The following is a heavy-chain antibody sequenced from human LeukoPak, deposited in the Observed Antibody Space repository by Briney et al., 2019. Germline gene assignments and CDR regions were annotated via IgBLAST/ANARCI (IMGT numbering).Heavy chain of an antibody. D-gene: IGHD2-2*01. CDR3: ARESHTDIVVVPAAAAYYYMDV. CDR1: GGSISSVDSY. Sequence: PSQTLSLTCAVSGGSISSVDSYWSWFRQPPGKGLGWIGYIYSSGSTYYNPSHKSRVTISVDTSKNQFSLKLSSVTAADTAVYYCARESHTDIVVVPAAAAYYYMDVWGKGTTVTLPS. J-gene: IGHJ6*03. V-gene: IGHV4-30-4*08. CDR2: IYSSGST.